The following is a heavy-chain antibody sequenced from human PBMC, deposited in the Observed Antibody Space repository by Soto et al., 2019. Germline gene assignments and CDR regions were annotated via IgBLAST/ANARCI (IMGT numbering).Heavy chain of an antibody. V-gene: IGHV3-23*01. CDR2: ISGSGGST. Sequence: GGSLRLSCAASGFTFSSYAMSWVRQAPGKGLEWVSAISGSGGSTYYADSVKGRFTISRDNSKNTLYMQMNSLRAEDTAVYYCAKVLAESTTGRYNWFDPWGQGTLVTVSS. D-gene: IGHD4-17*01. CDR3: AKVLAESTTGRYNWFDP. J-gene: IGHJ5*02. CDR1: GFTFSSYA.